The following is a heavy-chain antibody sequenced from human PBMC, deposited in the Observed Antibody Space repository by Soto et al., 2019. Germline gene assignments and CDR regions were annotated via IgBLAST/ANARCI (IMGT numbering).Heavy chain of an antibody. Sequence: GGSLRLSCAASGFTFSSYGMHWVRQAPGKGLEWVAVISYDGSNKYYADSVKGRFTISRDNSKNTLYLQMNSLRAEDTAVYYCAKDQGYYYDSSGPIDYWGQGTLVTVSS. D-gene: IGHD3-22*01. J-gene: IGHJ4*02. CDR1: GFTFSSYG. CDR3: AKDQGYYYDSSGPIDY. V-gene: IGHV3-30*18. CDR2: ISYDGSNK.